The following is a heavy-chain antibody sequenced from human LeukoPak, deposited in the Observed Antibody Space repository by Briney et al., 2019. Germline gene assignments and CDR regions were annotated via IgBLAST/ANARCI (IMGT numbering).Heavy chain of an antibody. Sequence: SETLSLTCTVSGGSVSSGSYYWSWIRQPPGKGLEWFGYIYYSGSTNYNPSLKSRVTISVDTSKNQFSLKLSSVTAADTAVYYCARMYSNGWYDYWAREPWSPSPQ. V-gene: IGHV4-61*01. CDR3: ARMYSNGWYDY. D-gene: IGHD6-19*01. CDR1: GGSVSSGSYY. J-gene: IGHJ4*02. CDR2: IYYSGST.